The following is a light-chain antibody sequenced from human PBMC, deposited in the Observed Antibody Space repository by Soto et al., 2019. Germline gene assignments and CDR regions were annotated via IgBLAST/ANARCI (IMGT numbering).Light chain of an antibody. CDR2: DAS. CDR1: QSVSSY. J-gene: IGKJ5*01. Sequence: EIVLTQSPATLSLSPGERATLSCRASQSVSSYLAWYQQKPGQAPRLLIYDASNRATGIPARFSGSGSGTDFTLTISSLEPEDFAVYYCQQRSNWPITFGPGTRM. CDR3: QQRSNWPIT. V-gene: IGKV3-11*01.